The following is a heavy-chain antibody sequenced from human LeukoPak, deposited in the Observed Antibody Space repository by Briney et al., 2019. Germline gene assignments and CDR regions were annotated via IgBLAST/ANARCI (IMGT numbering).Heavy chain of an antibody. V-gene: IGHV4-59*08. D-gene: IGHD3-10*01. CDR1: GGSISSYY. CDR2: IYYSGTT. J-gene: IGHJ4*02. Sequence: ASETLSLTCTVSGGSISSYYWSWIRQPPGKGLEWIEYIYYSGTTNYNPSLKSRVTISADTSKNQFSLKLTSVTAADTAVYYCARSSVSGTYSGGYWGQGTLVTVSS. CDR3: ARSSVSGTYSGGY.